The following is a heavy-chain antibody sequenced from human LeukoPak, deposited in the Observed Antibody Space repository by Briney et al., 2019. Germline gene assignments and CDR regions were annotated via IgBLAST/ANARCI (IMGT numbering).Heavy chain of an antibody. Sequence: GGSLRLSCAASGFSFSDYYMSWMRQAPGKGLEWVSYISSSSSYTNYADSVKGRFTISRDNAKNSLYLQMDSLGDDDTAVYYCARAYGSGSHGYWGQGTLVTVSS. CDR2: ISSSSSYT. CDR1: GFSFSDYY. J-gene: IGHJ4*02. D-gene: IGHD3-10*01. V-gene: IGHV3-11*05. CDR3: ARAYGSGSHGY.